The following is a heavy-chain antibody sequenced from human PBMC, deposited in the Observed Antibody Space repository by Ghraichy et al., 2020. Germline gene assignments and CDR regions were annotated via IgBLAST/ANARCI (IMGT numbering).Heavy chain of an antibody. CDR3: ARVRGTWYEAFDY. Sequence: LTCAASGFTFSTYTMHWVRQAPGKGLEWVAIISYDGSNQYYADSVKGRFTISRDNSKNTLFLQVNSLRAEDTAVYYCARVRGTWYEAFDYWGQGTLVTVSS. V-gene: IGHV3-30-3*01. J-gene: IGHJ4*02. D-gene: IGHD6-13*01. CDR2: ISYDGSNQ. CDR1: GFTFSTYT.